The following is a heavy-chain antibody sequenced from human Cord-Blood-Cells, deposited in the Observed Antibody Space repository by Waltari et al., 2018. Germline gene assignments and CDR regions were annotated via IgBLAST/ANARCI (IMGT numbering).Heavy chain of an antibody. CDR2: ISYDGSNK. Sequence: QVLLVESGGGVVKPGRSLRLPCADSGFTFSSSGMLWVRQAPGKGLEWVAVISYDGSNKYYADSVKGRFTISRDNSKNTLYLQMNSLRAEDTAVYYCAKDAQGYSNYYFDYWGQGTLVTVSS. D-gene: IGHD4-4*01. V-gene: IGHV3-30*18. J-gene: IGHJ4*02. CDR1: GFTFSSSG. CDR3: AKDAQGYSNYYFDY.